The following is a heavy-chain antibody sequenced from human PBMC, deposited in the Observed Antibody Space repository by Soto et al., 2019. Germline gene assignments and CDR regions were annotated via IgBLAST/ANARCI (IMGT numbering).Heavy chain of an antibody. V-gene: IGHV1-2*04. CDR2: INPNSGDT. Sequence: QVQLVQSGAEVKKPGASVKVSCKASRFTFTGSYVHWVRQAPGQGLEWMGWINPNSGDTNYAQNFQGWVTMTRDTSSNTVYMDLTTLKSDDTAVYYCSRAAYRSSCNWSFDLWGRGTLVTVSS. CDR3: SRAAYRSSCNWSFDL. CDR1: RFTFTGSY. D-gene: IGHD6-13*01. J-gene: IGHJ2*01.